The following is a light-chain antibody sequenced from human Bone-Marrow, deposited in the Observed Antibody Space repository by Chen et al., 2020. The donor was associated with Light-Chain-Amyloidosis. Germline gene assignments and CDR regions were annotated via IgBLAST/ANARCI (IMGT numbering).Light chain of an antibody. CDR1: SSNIGAGYD. Sequence: QSVLTQPPSVSGAPGQRVTICCTGSSSNIGAGYDGHWYQQLPGTAPKRLNYGNNNRPSGVTALFSGSKSGTSASLAIAGLQVEDEADYYCQSYDSSLSGFRVFGTGTKVSVL. J-gene: IGLJ1*01. V-gene: IGLV1-40*01. CDR2: GNN. CDR3: QSYDSSLSGFRV.